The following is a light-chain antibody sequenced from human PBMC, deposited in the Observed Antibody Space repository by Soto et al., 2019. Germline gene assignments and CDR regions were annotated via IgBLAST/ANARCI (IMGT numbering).Light chain of an antibody. CDR1: SSDVGAYNL. CDR3: TSYEGGGKYV. V-gene: IGLV2-14*01. CDR2: EVS. J-gene: IGLJ1*01. Sequence: QSVLTQPASVSGSPGQSVTISCTGTSSDVGAYNLASWYQQYPGKAPKLMIYEVSNRPSGVSNRFSDSKSGNTASLTISGLQAEDEADYYCCTSYEGGGKYVFGTGTKVTVL.